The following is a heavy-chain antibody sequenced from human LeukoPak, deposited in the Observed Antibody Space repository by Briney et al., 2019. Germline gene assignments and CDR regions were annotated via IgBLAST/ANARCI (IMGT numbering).Heavy chain of an antibody. J-gene: IGHJ4*02. CDR2: IWYDGSNT. V-gene: IGHV3-33*01. Sequence: GRSLRLSCEASGFIFSNYVMHWVRQAPGKGLEWVAVIWYDGSNTYYADSVKGRFTISRGNSKNTLYLQMDSLRVEDTAVYYCARVPYGSGWYYFDYWGQGTLVTVSS. D-gene: IGHD6-19*01. CDR3: ARVPYGSGWYYFDY. CDR1: GFIFSNYV.